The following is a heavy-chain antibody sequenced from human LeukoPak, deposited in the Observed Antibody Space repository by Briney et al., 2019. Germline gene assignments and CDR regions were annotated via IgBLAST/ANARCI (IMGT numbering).Heavy chain of an antibody. D-gene: IGHD3-22*01. V-gene: IGHV3-20*04. CDR3: ARAHFLNYYDSSGYYPTYYYYYMDV. J-gene: IGHJ6*03. CDR2: INWNGGST. CDR1: GFTFDDYG. Sequence: GGSLRLSCAASGFTFDDYGMSWVRQAPGKGLEWVSGINWNGGSTGYADSVKGRFTISRDNAKNSLYLQMNSLRAEDTAVYYCARAHFLNYYDSSGYYPTYYYYYMDVWGKGTTVTVSS.